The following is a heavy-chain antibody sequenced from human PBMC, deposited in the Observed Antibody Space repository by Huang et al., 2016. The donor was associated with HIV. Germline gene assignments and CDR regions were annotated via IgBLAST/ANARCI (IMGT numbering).Heavy chain of an antibody. V-gene: IGHV3-30*18. CDR3: AKGGSAAAVLDF. CDR2: RSYDAKTK. J-gene: IGHJ4*02. CDR1: GFPFSSYG. Sequence: QVQLVESGGGVVQPGRSLRISCAASGFPFSSYGMHWVRQAPGKWLEWVAVRSYDAKTKYYVDSVKGRFSISRDNSKTTVYLQLNSLRLEDTAVYYCAKGGSAAAVLDFWGQGTLVTVSS. D-gene: IGHD6-13*01.